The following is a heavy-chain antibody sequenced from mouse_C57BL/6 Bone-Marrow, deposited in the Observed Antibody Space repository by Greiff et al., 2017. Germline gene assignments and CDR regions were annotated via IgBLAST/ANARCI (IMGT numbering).Heavy chain of an antibody. D-gene: IGHD1-1*01. Sequence: EVQLQQSGPELVKPGASVEISCKASGYTFTDYYMNWVKQSHGKSLEWIGDINPNNGGTSYNQKFKGKATLTVDKSSSTAYMELRSLTSKDSAVYYCARPHTVDWYFDVWGTGTTVTVSS. V-gene: IGHV1-26*01. CDR1: GYTFTDYY. CDR2: INPNNGGT. CDR3: ARPHTVDWYFDV. J-gene: IGHJ1*03.